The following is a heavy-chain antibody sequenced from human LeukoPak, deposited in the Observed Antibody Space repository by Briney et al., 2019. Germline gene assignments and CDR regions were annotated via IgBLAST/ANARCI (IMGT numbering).Heavy chain of an antibody. J-gene: IGHJ4*02. CDR2: INPNSGGT. CDR1: GYTFTGYY. V-gene: IGHV1-2*02. D-gene: IGHD2-2*01. Sequence: ASVKVSCKASGYTFTGYYMHWVRQAPGQGLEWMGWINPNSGGTNYAQKFRGGVTMTRDTSISTAYMELSRLRSDDTAVYYCARLKAVVVPAAMYSGAGTGYYFDYWGQGTLVTVSS. CDR3: ARLKAVVVPAAMYSGAGTGYYFDY.